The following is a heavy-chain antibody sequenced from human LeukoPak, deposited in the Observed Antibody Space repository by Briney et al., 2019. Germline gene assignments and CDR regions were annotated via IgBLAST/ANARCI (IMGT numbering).Heavy chain of an antibody. CDR2: IYYSGST. J-gene: IGHJ4*02. D-gene: IGHD3-22*01. CDR3: ASRPKRITMIVVVIPGPFFDY. CDR1: GGSISSSSYY. Sequence: TTSETLSLTCTVSGGSISSSSYYWGWIRQPPGKGLEWIGSIYYSGSTYYNPSLKSRVTISVDTSKNQFSLKLSSVTAADTAVYYCASRPKRITMIVVVIPGPFFDYWGQGTLVTVSS. V-gene: IGHV4-39*07.